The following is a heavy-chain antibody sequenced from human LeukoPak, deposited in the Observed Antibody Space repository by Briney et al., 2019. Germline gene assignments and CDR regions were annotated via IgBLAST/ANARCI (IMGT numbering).Heavy chain of an antibody. Sequence: SETLSLTCTVSGGSISSSSYYWGWIRQPPGKGLEWIGEINHSGSTNYNPSLKSRVTISVDTSKNQFSLKLSSVTAADTAVYYCARRWAGWLRYKATLYLDVWGKGTTVTVSS. CDR1: GGSISSSSYY. CDR2: INHSGST. J-gene: IGHJ6*03. CDR3: ARRWAGWLRYKATLYLDV. V-gene: IGHV4-39*07. D-gene: IGHD5-12*01.